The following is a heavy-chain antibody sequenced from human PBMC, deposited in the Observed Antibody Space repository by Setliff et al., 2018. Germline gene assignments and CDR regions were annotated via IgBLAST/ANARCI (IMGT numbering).Heavy chain of an antibody. CDR1: GFTFSTYR. J-gene: IGHJ4*02. D-gene: IGHD2-15*01. CDR2: ILYDGSNE. Sequence: LRLSCAASGFTFSTYRMHWVRQAPGKGLEWVAVILYDGSNEYYADSVKGRFTISRDNSKDTLYLQMNSLRAEDTAVYYCARPCSGSGCYAGLESWGQGTPVTVSS. V-gene: IGHV3-30*04. CDR3: ARPCSGSGCYAGLES.